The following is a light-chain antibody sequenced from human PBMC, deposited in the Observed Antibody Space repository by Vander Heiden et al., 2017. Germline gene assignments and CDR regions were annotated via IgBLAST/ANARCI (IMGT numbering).Light chain of an antibody. CDR1: RLGEKN. CDR3: QAWDSSTLYV. J-gene: IGLJ1*01. V-gene: IGLV3-1*01. CDR2: QDN. Sequence: SFELIQSPSVSVSPGQTATITCSGNRLGEKNVSWYQQKPGQSPVLVIHQDNKRPSGIAERFSGSNSGDTATLTISGTQAIDEAYYYCQAWDSSTLYVFGTGTKVTV.